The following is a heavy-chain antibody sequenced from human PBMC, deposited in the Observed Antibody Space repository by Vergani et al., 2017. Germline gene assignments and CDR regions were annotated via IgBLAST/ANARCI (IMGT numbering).Heavy chain of an antibody. CDR1: GYTFTSYG. V-gene: IGHV1-18*01. Sequence: QVQLVQSGAEVKKPGASVKVSCKASGYTFTSYGISWVRQAPGQGLEWMGWISAYNGNTNYAQKLQGRVTMTTDTSTGTAYMELRSLRSYDTAVYYCARSEDIVVVPAVITGNNNDYYYYMDVGGKGTTVTVSS. J-gene: IGHJ6*03. CDR3: ARSEDIVVVPAVITGNNNDYYYYMDV. CDR2: ISAYNGNT. D-gene: IGHD2-2*02.